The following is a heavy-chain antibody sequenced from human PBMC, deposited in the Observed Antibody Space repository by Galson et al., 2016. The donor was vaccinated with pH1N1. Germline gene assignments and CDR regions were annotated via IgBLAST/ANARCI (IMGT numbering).Heavy chain of an antibody. Sequence: SGSTFSDYWMSWVRQAPAKGLEWVANINQDGSKIYYVDSVKGRFTISRDNAKNSLYLQMNSLRAEDTAVYYCAKQLVVDWGQGTLVTVSS. V-gene: IGHV3-7*01. J-gene: IGHJ4*02. CDR1: GSTFSDYW. D-gene: IGHD6-6*01. CDR3: AKQLVVD. CDR2: INQDGSKI.